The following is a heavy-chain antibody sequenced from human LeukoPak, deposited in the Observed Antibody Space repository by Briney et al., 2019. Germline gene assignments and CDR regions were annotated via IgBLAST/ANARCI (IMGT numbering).Heavy chain of an antibody. J-gene: IGHJ4*02. CDR1: GFTFSSYS. Sequence: GGSLRLSCAASGFTFSSYSMNWVRQAPGKGLEWVAVTSHDGNKEYYADSVKGRFTISRDNSKNTLFLQMNSLRAEDTAVYYCARTRTEYYDRSGYSKPTFDYWGQGTLVTVSS. D-gene: IGHD3-22*01. CDR2: TSHDGNKE. CDR3: ARTRTEYYDRSGYSKPTFDY. V-gene: IGHV3-30*03.